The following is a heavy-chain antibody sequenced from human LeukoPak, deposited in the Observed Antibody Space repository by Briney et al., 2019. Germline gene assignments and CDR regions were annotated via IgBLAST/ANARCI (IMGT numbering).Heavy chain of an antibody. CDR1: GYTFTSYD. V-gene: IGHV1-8*01. J-gene: IGHJ4*02. CDR2: VNPNSGNT. D-gene: IGHD3-9*01. CDR3: ARYYDILTGYQG. Sequence: ASVKVSCKASGYTFTSYDINWVRQATGQGLERMGWVNPNSGNTGYAQKFQGRVTMTRNTSISTAYMELSSLRSEDTAVYYCARYYDILTGYQGWGQGTLVTVSS.